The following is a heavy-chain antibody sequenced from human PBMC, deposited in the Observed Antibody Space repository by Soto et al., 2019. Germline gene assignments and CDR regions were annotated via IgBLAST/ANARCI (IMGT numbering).Heavy chain of an antibody. V-gene: IGHV3-30*18. CDR3: AKDARYCTNGVCSAYNWFDS. CDR2: ISYDGSNK. Sequence: PGGSLSLSCAASGFTFSSYGMHWVRQAPGEGLEWVAVISYDGSNKYYADSVKGRFTISRDNSKNTLYLQMNSLRAEDTAVYYCAKDARYCTNGVCSAYNWFDSWGQGT. CDR1: GFTFSSYG. J-gene: IGHJ5*01. D-gene: IGHD2-8*01.